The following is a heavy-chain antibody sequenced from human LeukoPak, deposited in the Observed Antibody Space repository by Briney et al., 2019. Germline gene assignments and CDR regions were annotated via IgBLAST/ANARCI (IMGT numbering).Heavy chain of an antibody. CDR1: GYTFTSYA. CDR3: ARDFSGYYYYFDY. CDR2: INAGNGNT. V-gene: IGHV1-3*01. D-gene: IGHD3-22*01. J-gene: IGHJ4*02. Sequence: ASVKVSCKASGYTFTSYAMHWVRQAPGQRLEWMGWINAGNGNTKYSQKFQGRVTITRDTSASTAYMELSSLRSEDTAVYYCARDFSGYYYYFDYWGQGTLATVSS.